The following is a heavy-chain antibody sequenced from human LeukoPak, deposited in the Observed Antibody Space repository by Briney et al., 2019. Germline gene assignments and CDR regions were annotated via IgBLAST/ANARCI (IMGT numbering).Heavy chain of an antibody. CDR3: ASRYDYAWGSYRYARYYFDY. D-gene: IGHD3-16*02. CDR1: GGSFSGYY. V-gene: IGHV4-34*01. Sequence: SETLSLTCAVYGGSFSGYYWSWIRQPPGKGLEWIGEINHSGSTNYNPSLKSRVTISVDTSKNQFSLKLSSVTAADTAVYYCASRYDYAWGSYRYARYYFDYWGQGTLVTVSS. CDR2: INHSGST. J-gene: IGHJ4*02.